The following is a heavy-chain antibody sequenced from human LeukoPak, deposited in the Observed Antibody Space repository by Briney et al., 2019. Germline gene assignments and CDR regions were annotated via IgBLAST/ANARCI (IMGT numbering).Heavy chain of an antibody. J-gene: IGHJ3*02. V-gene: IGHV4-59*08. CDR2: IYYSGST. D-gene: IGHD3-9*01. CDR3: ARHVAAYYDILTGYYKLRAFDI. CDR1: GGSISSYY. Sequence: SETLSLTCTVSGGSISSYYWSWIRQPPGKGLEWIGYIYYSGSTNYNPSLKSRVTISVDTSKNQFSLKLSSVTAADTAVYYCARHVAAYYDILTGYYKLRAFDIWGQGTMVTVSS.